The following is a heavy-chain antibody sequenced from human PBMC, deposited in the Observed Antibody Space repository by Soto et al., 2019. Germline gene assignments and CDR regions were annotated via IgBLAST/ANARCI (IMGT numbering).Heavy chain of an antibody. V-gene: IGHV4-4*02. Sequence: SETLSLTCAVSSGSISSSNWWSWVRQPPGKGLEWIGEIYHSGSTNYNPSLKSRVTISVDKSKNQFSLKLSSVTAADTAVYFCVSCRYCSNGTCPDYFDYWGQGTLVTVSS. CDR3: VSCRYCSNGTCPDYFDY. CDR2: IYHSGST. CDR1: SGSISSSNW. J-gene: IGHJ4*02. D-gene: IGHD2-15*01.